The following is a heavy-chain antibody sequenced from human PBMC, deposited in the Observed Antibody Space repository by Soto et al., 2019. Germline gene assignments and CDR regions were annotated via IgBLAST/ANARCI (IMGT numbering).Heavy chain of an antibody. CDR2: MNTNSGNS. CDR1: GYTFTSYD. Sequence: VASVKVSCKASGYTFTSYDINWVRQATGQGLEWMGWMNTNSGNSGYAQKFQGRVTMTTDTSTSTAYMELRSLRSDDTAVYYCARDSREGTLDYWGQGTLVTVSS. CDR3: ARDSREGTLDY. J-gene: IGHJ4*02. V-gene: IGHV1-8*01. D-gene: IGHD3-10*01.